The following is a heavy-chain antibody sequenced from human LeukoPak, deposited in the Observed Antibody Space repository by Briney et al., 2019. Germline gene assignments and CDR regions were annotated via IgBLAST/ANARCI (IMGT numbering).Heavy chain of an antibody. Sequence: PGQSLRLSCAASGFTFSNYAMSWVRQAPGKGLEWVSGIGNSGGVTFYADSVKGRFSISKDNSKNMLFLQMNSLRAEDTAVYYCAKHDVYDFWSGNYYMDVWGKGTTVTVSS. CDR3: AKHDVYDFWSGNYYMDV. D-gene: IGHD3-3*01. CDR2: IGNSGGVT. J-gene: IGHJ6*03. V-gene: IGHV3-23*01. CDR1: GFTFSNYA.